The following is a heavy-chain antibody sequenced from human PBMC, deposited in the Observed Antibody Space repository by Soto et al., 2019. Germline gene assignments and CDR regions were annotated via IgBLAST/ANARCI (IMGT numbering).Heavy chain of an antibody. D-gene: IGHD6-13*01. V-gene: IGHV3-23*01. CDR1: GFTFSSYA. CDR2: SSGSGGST. CDR3: AKDEEYSSSWYDY. J-gene: IGHJ4*02. Sequence: EVQLLESGGGLVQPGGSLRLSCAASGFTFSSYAMSWVRQAPGKGLEWVSASSGSGGSTYYADSVKGRFTISRDNSKNTLYLQMNSLRAEDTAVYYCAKDEEYSSSWYDYWGQGTLVTVSS.